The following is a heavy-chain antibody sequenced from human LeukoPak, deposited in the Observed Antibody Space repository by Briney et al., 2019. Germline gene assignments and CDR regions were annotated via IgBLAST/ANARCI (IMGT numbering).Heavy chain of an antibody. CDR3: ARVVDVTMVRGVSYYFDY. Sequence: GASVKVSCKASGYTFTGYYMHWVRQAPGQGLEWMGWINPNSGGTNYAQKFRGRVTMTRNTSISTAYMELSRLRSDDTAVYYCARVVDVTMVRGVSYYFDYWGQGTLVTVSS. CDR2: INPNSGGT. V-gene: IGHV1-2*02. CDR1: GYTFTGYY. D-gene: IGHD3-10*01. J-gene: IGHJ4*02.